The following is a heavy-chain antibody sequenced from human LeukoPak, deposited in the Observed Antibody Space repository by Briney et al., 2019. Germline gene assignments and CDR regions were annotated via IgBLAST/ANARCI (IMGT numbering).Heavy chain of an antibody. V-gene: IGHV1-18*01. Sequence: ASVKVSCKASGGTFSSYAISWVRQAPGRGLEWMGWISAYNGNTNYAQKLQGRVTMTTDTSTSTAYMELRSLRSDDTAVYYCARDLFEYSSSPHFDYWGQGTLVTVSS. D-gene: IGHD6-6*01. CDR2: ISAYNGNT. J-gene: IGHJ4*02. CDR1: GGTFSSYA. CDR3: ARDLFEYSSSPHFDY.